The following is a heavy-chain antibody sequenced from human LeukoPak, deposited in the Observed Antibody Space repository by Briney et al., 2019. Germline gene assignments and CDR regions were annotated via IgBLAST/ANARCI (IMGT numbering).Heavy chain of an antibody. CDR3: AREGEMATINPTRDAFDI. D-gene: IGHD5-24*01. Sequence: ASVKVSCKASGYTFTCYYMHWVRQAPGQGREWMGWINPNSGGTNYAQKFQGRVTMTRDTSISTAYMELSRLRSDDTAVYYCAREGEMATINPTRDAFDIWGQGTMVTVSS. J-gene: IGHJ3*02. CDR1: GYTFTCYY. CDR2: INPNSGGT. V-gene: IGHV1-2*02.